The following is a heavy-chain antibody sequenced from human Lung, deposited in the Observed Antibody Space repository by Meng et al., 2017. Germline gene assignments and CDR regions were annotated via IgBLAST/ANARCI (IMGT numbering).Heavy chain of an antibody. CDR3: AREPYYYGSGSYSSYWYFDL. J-gene: IGHJ2*01. D-gene: IGHD3-10*01. V-gene: IGHV4-31*03. CDR1: GGSISSGGYY. Sequence: QGQPQESGPGLVKPSQTLSLTCTASGGSISSGGYYWSWIRQHPGKGLEWIGYIYYSGSTYYNPSLKSRVTISVDTSKNQFSLKLSSVTAADTAVYYCAREPYYYGSGSYSSYWYFDLWGRGTLVTVSS. CDR2: IYYSGST.